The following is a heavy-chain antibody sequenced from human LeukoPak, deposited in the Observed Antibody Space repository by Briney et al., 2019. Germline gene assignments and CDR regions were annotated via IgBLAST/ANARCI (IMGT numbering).Heavy chain of an antibody. CDR3: AKRAWPYYFDY. CDR1: GFWSSNYG. CDR2: ISGNGDDA. J-gene: IGHJ4*02. V-gene: IGHV3-23*01. Sequence: PGGSLRLSCAASGFWSSNYGINWVRQAPGKGLEWVSVISGNGDDAFYADSVKGRFRISRDNSKNTVYLQMNSLRADDTAVYYCAKRAWPYYFDYWGQGTLVAVSS.